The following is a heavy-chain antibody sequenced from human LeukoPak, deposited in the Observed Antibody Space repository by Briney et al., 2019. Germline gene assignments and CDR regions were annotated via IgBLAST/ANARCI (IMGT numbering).Heavy chain of an antibody. V-gene: IGHV1-69*13. CDR2: IIPIFGTA. CDR1: GGTFSSYA. D-gene: IGHD5-12*01. Sequence: GASVKVSCKPSGGTFSSYAISWVRQAPGQGLEWMGGIIPIFGTANYAQKFQGRVTITADESTSTAYMELSSLRSEDTAVYYCARDGSHDAFDIWGQGTMVTVSS. CDR3: ARDGSHDAFDI. J-gene: IGHJ3*02.